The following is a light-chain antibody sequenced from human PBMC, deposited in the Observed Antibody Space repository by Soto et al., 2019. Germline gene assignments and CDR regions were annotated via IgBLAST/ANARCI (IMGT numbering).Light chain of an antibody. Sequence: QSVLTQPASVSGSPGQSITISCTGSGRDIGAYNYVSWYQQHPGKAPNLIIYGVKNRPSGVSNRFSASKSAFTASLTISGLQAEDEADYYCSSYTTSYFYVFGPGTKVTVL. V-gene: IGLV2-14*01. CDR1: GRDIGAYNY. CDR2: GVK. CDR3: SSYTTSYFYV. J-gene: IGLJ1*01.